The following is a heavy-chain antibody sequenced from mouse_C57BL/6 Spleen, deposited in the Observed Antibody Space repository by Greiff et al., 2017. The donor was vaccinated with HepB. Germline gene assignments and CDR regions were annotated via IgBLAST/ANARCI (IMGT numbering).Heavy chain of an antibody. CDR2: IYPGDGDT. CDR1: GYAFSSYW. D-gene: IGHD2-1*01. CDR3: ARSSGNYVDYYAMDD. Sequence: VQLQESGAELVKPGASVKISCKASGYAFSSYWMNWVKQRPGKGLEWIGQIYPGDGDTNYNGKFKGKATLTADKSSSTAYMQLSSLTSEDSAVYFCARSSGNYVDYYAMDDWGQGTSVTVSS. V-gene: IGHV1-80*01. J-gene: IGHJ4*01.